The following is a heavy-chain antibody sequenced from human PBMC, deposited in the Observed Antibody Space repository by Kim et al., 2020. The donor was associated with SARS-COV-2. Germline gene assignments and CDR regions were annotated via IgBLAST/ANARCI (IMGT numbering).Heavy chain of an antibody. J-gene: IGHJ5*02. CDR3: ARDSPGGVLLWFGELLYAHGWFDP. V-gene: IGHV1-18*01. CDR2: ISAYNGNT. CDR1: GYTFTSYG. Sequence: ASVKVSCKASGYTFTSYGISWVRQAPGQGLEWMGWISAYNGNTNYAQKLQGRVTMTTDTSTSTAYMELRSLRSDDTAVYYCARDSPGGVLLWFGELLYAHGWFDPWGQGTLVTVSS. D-gene: IGHD3-10*01.